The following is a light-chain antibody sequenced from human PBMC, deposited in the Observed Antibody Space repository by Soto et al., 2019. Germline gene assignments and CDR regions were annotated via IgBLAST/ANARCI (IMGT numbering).Light chain of an antibody. J-gene: IGLJ1*01. V-gene: IGLV2-14*01. CDR2: EVS. Sequence: QSVLTQPASVSGSPGQSITISCTGTSSDVGGYNYVSWYQQHPGKAPKLMIYEVSNRPSGVSNRFSGSKSGNTASLTISGLQAEDEAYYYCSSYTSSSTLVFGTGTKFTVL. CDR3: SSYTSSSTLV. CDR1: SSDVGGYNY.